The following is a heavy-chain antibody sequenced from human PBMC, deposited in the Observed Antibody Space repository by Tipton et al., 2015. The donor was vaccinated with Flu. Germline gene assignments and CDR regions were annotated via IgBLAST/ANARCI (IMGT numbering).Heavy chain of an antibody. Sequence: QVQLVQSGAEVKKPGSSVKVSCKASGGTFTRYPIGWVRQAPGQGLEYMGGVIPVFGTTNYAQKFQGRVTITADESTSTSYLELSGLRSEDTAVYYCARDQYYYDSGVDYKFDSWGQGTLVTVSS. V-gene: IGHV1-69*01. CDR2: VIPVFGTT. D-gene: IGHD3-22*01. J-gene: IGHJ4*02. CDR1: GGTFTRYP. CDR3: ARDQYYYDSGVDYKFDS.